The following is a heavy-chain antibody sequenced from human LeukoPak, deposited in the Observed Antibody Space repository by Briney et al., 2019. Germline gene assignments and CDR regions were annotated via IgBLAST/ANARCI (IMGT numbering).Heavy chain of an antibody. CDR3: AKWGRDIVVVPTAIIFDY. CDR2: ISGSGGST. J-gene: IGHJ4*02. V-gene: IGHV3-23*01. D-gene: IGHD2-2*02. CDR1: GFTFSSYA. Sequence: GGSLRLSCAASGFTFSSYARRWVRQAPGKGLEWVSAISGSGGSTYYADSVKGRFTISRDNSKNTLYLQMNSLRAEDTAVYYCAKWGRDIVVVPTAIIFDYWGQGTLVTVSS.